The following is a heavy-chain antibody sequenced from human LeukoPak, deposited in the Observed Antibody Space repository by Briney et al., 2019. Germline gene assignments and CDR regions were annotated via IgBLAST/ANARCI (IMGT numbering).Heavy chain of an antibody. CDR2: ISSSSSYI. J-gene: IGHJ2*01. CDR3: ARDRMTTVTHWYFDL. Sequence: GGSLRLSCAASGFTFSSYSMSWVRQAPGKGLEWVSSISSSSSYIYYADSVKGRFTISRDNAKNSLYLQMNSLRAEDTAVYYCARDRMTTVTHWYFDLWGRGTLVTVSS. V-gene: IGHV3-21*01. CDR1: GFTFSSYS. D-gene: IGHD4-17*01.